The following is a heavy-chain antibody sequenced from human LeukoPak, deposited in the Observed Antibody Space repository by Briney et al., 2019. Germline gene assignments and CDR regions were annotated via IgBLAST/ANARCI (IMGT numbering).Heavy chain of an antibody. CDR2: INWNGGST. V-gene: IGHV3-20*04. J-gene: IGHJ6*03. CDR1: GFTFDDYG. Sequence: GESLRLSCAASGFTFDDYGMSWVRQAPGKGLEWVSGINWNGGSTGYADSVKGRFTISRDNAKSSLYLQINSLRAEDTAVYYCARDPYSGRYGDYYYYMDVWGKGTTVTISS. CDR3: ARDPYSGRYGDYYYYMDV. D-gene: IGHD1-26*01.